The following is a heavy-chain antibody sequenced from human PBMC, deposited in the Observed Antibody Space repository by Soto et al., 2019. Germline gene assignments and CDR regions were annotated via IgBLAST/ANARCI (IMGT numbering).Heavy chain of an antibody. CDR3: ARDLGLGYNSTFDY. CDR2: ISYDGSNK. J-gene: IGHJ4*02. D-gene: IGHD1-1*01. Sequence: GGSLRLSCADSGFTFSNYGMHWVRQAPGKGLEWVAAISYDGSNKYYTDSVEGRFTISRDNSKSTVYLQMNSLRVEDTAVYYCARDLGLGYNSTFDYWGRGTLVTVSS. V-gene: IGHV3-30*03. CDR1: GFTFSNYG.